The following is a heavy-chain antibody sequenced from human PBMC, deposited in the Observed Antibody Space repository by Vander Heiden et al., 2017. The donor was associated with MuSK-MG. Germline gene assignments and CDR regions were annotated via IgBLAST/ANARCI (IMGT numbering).Heavy chain of an antibody. CDR2: IYYSGST. D-gene: IGHD6-13*01. CDR1: GGSISSYY. V-gene: IGHV4-59*01. CDR3: ARGTYSSSWYFQE. Sequence: QVQLQDSRPALVKPSETLSLTCTVPGGSISSYYWNWIRQPPGKGLEWIGYIYYSGSTNSNPSLKSRVTISVDTSKNQFSLKLSSVTAADTAVYYCARGTYSSSWYFQEWGQGTLVTVSS. J-gene: IGHJ1*01.